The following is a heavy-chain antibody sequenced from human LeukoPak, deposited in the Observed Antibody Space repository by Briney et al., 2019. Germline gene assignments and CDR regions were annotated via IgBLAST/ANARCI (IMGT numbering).Heavy chain of an antibody. CDR1: GFTFSSYW. CDR2: IYSGGST. J-gene: IGHJ3*02. D-gene: IGHD6-13*01. CDR3: ARDGRAAAHAFDI. Sequence: GGSLRLSCAASGFTFSSYWMSWVRQGPGKGLEWISAIYSGGSTYYADSVKGRFTVSRDNSKNTLYLQMNSLRAEDTAVYYCARDGRAAAHAFDIWGQGTMVTVSS. V-gene: IGHV3-66*01.